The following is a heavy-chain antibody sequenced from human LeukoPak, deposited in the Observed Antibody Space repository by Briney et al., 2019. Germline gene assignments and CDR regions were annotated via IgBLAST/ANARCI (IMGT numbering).Heavy chain of an antibody. CDR2: IYYSGST. CDR3: ARGGGPGIAVAGTQYYFDY. Sequence: PSETLSLTCTVSGGSISSSSYYWGWIRQPPGKGLEWIGSIYYSGSTYYNPSLKSRVTISVDTSKNQFSLKLSSVTAADTAVYYCARGGGPGIAVAGTQYYFDYWGQGTLVTVSS. D-gene: IGHD6-19*01. J-gene: IGHJ4*02. V-gene: IGHV4-39*07. CDR1: GGSISSSSYY.